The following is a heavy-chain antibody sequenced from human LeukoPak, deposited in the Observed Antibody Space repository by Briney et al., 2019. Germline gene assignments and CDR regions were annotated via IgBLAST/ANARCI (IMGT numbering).Heavy chain of an antibody. V-gene: IGHV3-9*01. CDR1: GFAFNDYA. D-gene: IGHD3-16*01. CDR3: SIMNNGGFDY. CDR2: ITWNSGSI. J-gene: IGHJ4*02. Sequence: GGSLRLSCAASGFAFNDYAMHWVRHAPGKGLEWVSGITWNSGSIGYADSVKGRFTISRDNAKKFLYLQMNSLRAEDTALYYCSIMNNGGFDYWGQGTLVTVSS.